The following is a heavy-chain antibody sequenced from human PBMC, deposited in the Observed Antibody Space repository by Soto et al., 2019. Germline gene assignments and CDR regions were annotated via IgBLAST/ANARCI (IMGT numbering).Heavy chain of an antibody. J-gene: IGHJ4*02. CDR3: AAWVRSTRDYHAY. CDR1: GFTFTSSA. Sequence: SVKVSCKASGFTFTSSAVQWVRQARGQRLEWIGWIVVGSGNTNYAQKFQERVTITRDMSTSTAYMELSSLRSEDTAVYYCAAWVRSTRDYHAYWGQGTLVPVSS. V-gene: IGHV1-58*01. D-gene: IGHD3-22*01. CDR2: IVVGSGNT.